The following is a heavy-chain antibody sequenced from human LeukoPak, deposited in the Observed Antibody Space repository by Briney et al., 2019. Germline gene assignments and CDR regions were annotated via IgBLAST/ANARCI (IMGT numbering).Heavy chain of an antibody. CDR3: VRPQSVAGPIGVFDV. CDR2: IYPGDSET. CDR1: GYSFTNYW. V-gene: IGHV5-51*01. Sequence: GESLKISCQGSGYSFTNYWIGWVRQKPGIGLEWMGIIYPGDSETRYNPSFRGEVTMSVDKSSTTAYLQWSSLKASDIAIYFCVRPQSVAGPIGVFDVWAKGTMVTVSS. J-gene: IGHJ3*01. D-gene: IGHD6-19*01.